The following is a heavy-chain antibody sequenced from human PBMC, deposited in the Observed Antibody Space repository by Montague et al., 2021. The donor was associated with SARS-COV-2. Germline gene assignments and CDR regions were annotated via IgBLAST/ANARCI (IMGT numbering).Heavy chain of an antibody. CDR3: AKEAVYSSSWEYFDY. CDR2: ISGSGDIT. V-gene: IGHV3-23*01. D-gene: IGHD6-13*01. CDR1: GFSFINYA. Sequence: SLRLSCAASGFSFINYAMSWVRQAPGKGLEWVSPISGSGDITHYADSVKGRFTISRDNSKNTLYLQMNSLRAEDTAVYYCAKEAVYSSSWEYFDYWGQGTLVTVSS. J-gene: IGHJ4*02.